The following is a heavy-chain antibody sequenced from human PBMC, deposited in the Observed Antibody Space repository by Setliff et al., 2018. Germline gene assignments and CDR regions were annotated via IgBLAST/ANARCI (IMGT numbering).Heavy chain of an antibody. J-gene: IGHJ6*03. V-gene: IGHV4-4*07. D-gene: IGHD3-10*01. CDR2: IYTSGST. CDR1: GGSISSYY. Sequence: SETLSLTCTVSGGSISSYYWSWIRQPAGKGLEWIGRIYTSGSTNYNPSLKSRVTMSVDKSKSQFSLKLSSVTAADTAVYYCAREKGNREDPELRGLYYYYMDVWGKGTTVTVSS. CDR3: AREKGNREDPELRGLYYYYMDV.